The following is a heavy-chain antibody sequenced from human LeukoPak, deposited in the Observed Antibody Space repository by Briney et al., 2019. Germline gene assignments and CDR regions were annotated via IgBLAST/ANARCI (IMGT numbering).Heavy chain of an antibody. D-gene: IGHD2-2*01. CDR3: ARGFLGYCSSTSCSTYDAFDI. CDR1: GYSFTSYW. J-gene: IGHJ3*02. V-gene: IGHV5-51*01. CDR2: IYPGDSDT. Sequence: GESLKISCKGSGYSFTSYWIGCARQMPGKGLEWMEIIYPGDSDTRYSPSFQGQVTISADKSISTAYLQWSSLKASDTAMYYCARGFLGYCSSTSCSTYDAFDIWGQGTMVTVSS.